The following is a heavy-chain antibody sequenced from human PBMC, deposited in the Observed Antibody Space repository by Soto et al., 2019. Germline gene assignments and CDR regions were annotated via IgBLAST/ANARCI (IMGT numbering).Heavy chain of an antibody. CDR3: ARAGGDYGFDY. CDR2: IYYSGST. D-gene: IGHD4-17*01. V-gene: IGHV4-59*01. CDR1: GGSISSYY. Sequence: SETLSLTCTVSGGSISSYYWSWIRQPPGKGLEWIGYIYYSGSTNYNPSLKSRVTISVDTSKNQFSLKLSSVTAADTAVYYCARAGGDYGFDYWGQGTLVTVYS. J-gene: IGHJ4*02.